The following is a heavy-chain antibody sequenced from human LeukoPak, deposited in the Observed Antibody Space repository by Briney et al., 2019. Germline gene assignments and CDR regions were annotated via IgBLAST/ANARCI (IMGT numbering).Heavy chain of an antibody. V-gene: IGHV3-33*01. CDR3: AREIFGSGGYPDF. J-gene: IGHJ4*02. D-gene: IGHD3-10*01. CDR1: GLSFNTYA. Sequence: PGRSLTLSCAASGLSFNTYAMHWVRQAPGQGLEWVALIWHDGSHKFYSNSVRGQFTISRDNSKNTVYLQMNNLRPEDTAVYYCAREIFGSGGYPDFWGQGTLVTVSS. CDR2: IWHDGSHK.